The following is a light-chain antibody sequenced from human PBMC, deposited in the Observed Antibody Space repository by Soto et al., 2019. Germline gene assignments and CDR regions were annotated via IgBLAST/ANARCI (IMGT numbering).Light chain of an antibody. Sequence: QSVLTQPASVSGSPGQSITISCTGTSSDVGSYNLVSWYQQHPGKAPKLMIYEGSKRPSGVSNRFSGSKSGNTASLTISRLQAEDEADYYCCSYAGSSTYVLGTGTKVTV. CDR2: EGS. CDR3: CSYAGSSTYV. J-gene: IGLJ1*01. CDR1: SSDVGSYNL. V-gene: IGLV2-23*01.